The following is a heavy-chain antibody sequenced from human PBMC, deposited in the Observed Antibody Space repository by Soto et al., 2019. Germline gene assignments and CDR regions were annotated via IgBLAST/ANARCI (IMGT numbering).Heavy chain of an antibody. V-gene: IGHV3-23*01. D-gene: IGHD2-21*01. CDR1: GFSFTYA. Sequence: TGGSLRLSCVVSGFSFTYAIIWVRQAPGKGQEWVSGITGGGSTEYAASVKGRFTISRDNSKNTVHLQMNSLRAEDTAMYYCAKDAVYNDGLWLVSDWGQGTLVTVSS. CDR3: AKDAVYNDGLWLVSD. CDR2: ITGGGST. J-gene: IGHJ4*02.